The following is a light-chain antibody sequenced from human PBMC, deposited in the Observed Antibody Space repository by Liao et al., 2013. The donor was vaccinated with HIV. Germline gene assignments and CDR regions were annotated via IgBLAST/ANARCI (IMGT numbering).Light chain of an antibody. V-gene: IGLV3-21*04. J-gene: IGLJ3*02. CDR2: RDS. CDR3: QVWDSSSDHPV. Sequence: SYELTQPLSVSVALGQTATISCGGNNIGSKSVHWYQQKPGQAPVLVIYRDSNRPSGIPERFSGSNSGNTATLTISRVEAGDEADYYCQVWDSSSDHPVFGGGTKLTVL. CDR1: NIGSKS.